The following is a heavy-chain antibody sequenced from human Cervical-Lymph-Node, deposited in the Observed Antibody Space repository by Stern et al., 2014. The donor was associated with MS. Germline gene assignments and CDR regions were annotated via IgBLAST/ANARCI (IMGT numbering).Heavy chain of an antibody. Sequence: QVQLVQSGAEVRKPGASVKVSCSASGYSFSSHAVHWVRQAPGQRLEWLGWINGGQGDTKYSHKFRGRVTITRDTSASTAYLELSSLTSEDTAVYSCARGSSSTFAFFDYWGQGSLVTVSS. J-gene: IGHJ4*02. CDR2: INGGQGDT. CDR1: GYSFSSHA. CDR3: ARGSSSTFAFFDY. V-gene: IGHV1-3*01. D-gene: IGHD6-6*01.